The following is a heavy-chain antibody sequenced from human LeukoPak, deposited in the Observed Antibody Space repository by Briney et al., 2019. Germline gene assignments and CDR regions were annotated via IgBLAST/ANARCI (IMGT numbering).Heavy chain of an antibody. D-gene: IGHD1-26*01. Sequence: AETLSLTCTVSGGSISSHYWGWIRQPPGKGLEWIGYMSYAGTTKYNPSLKSRVTISVDTSKNQVSMKLTSVSAADTAVYHCARDPAGSGWYDPWGPGTLVAVSS. CDR3: ARDPAGSGWYDP. CDR1: GGSISSHY. CDR2: MSYAGTT. V-gene: IGHV4-59*11. J-gene: IGHJ5*02.